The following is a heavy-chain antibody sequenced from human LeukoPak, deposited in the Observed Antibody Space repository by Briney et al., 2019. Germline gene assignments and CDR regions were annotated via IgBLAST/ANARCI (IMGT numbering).Heavy chain of an antibody. J-gene: IGHJ5*02. CDR3: ARDISLGMPDWFDP. CDR1: GGSFSGYY. D-gene: IGHD2-2*01. V-gene: IGHV4-34*01. CDR2: INHSGST. Sequence: SETLSLTCAVYGGSFSGYYWSWIRQPPGKGLEWIGEINHSGSTNYNPSLKSRVTISVDTSRNQFSLKLSSVTAADTAIYYCARDISLGMPDWFDPWGQGTLVTVSS.